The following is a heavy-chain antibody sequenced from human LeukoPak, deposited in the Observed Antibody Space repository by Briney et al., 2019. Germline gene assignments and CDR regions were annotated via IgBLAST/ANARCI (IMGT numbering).Heavy chain of an antibody. V-gene: IGHV5-51*01. J-gene: IGHJ4*02. CDR1: GYNFATYW. CDR2: IYPSDSDT. Sequence: GESLKISCKASGYNFATYWIGLVRQMPGKGLEWLGIIYPSDSDTRYSPSFQGQVTISADKSISTAYLQWSSLEASDTAIYYYNRWHSSGYSYYFDYWGQGTLVTVSS. D-gene: IGHD3-22*01. CDR3: NRWHSSGYSYYFDY.